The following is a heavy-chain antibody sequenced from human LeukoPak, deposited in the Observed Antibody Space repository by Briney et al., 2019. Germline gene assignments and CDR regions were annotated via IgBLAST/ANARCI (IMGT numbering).Heavy chain of an antibody. V-gene: IGHV4-31*03. Sequence: SETLSLTCTVSGGSISSGGYYWSWIRQRPGKGLEWIGYIYYSGSTYYNPSLKSRVTISVDTSKNQFSLKLSSVTAADTAVYYCARNQLGSTFGGVIVIPSSAFDIWGQGTMVTVSS. CDR3: ARNQLGSTFGGVIVIPSSAFDI. D-gene: IGHD3-16*02. J-gene: IGHJ3*02. CDR1: GGSISSGGYY. CDR2: IYYSGST.